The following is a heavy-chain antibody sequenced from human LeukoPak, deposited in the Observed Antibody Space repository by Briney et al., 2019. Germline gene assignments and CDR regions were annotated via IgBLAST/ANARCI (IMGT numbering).Heavy chain of an antibody. J-gene: IGHJ6*03. CDR2: ISSSSSYI. Sequence: PGGSLRLSCAASGFTFSSYDMNWVRQAPGKGLEWVSSISSSSSYIYYADSVKGRFTISRDNAKNSLYLQMNSLRAEDTAVYYCARLQLQYYYYYHMDVWGKGTTVTVSS. D-gene: IGHD1-7*01. V-gene: IGHV3-21*01. CDR3: ARLQLQYYYYYHMDV. CDR1: GFTFSSYD.